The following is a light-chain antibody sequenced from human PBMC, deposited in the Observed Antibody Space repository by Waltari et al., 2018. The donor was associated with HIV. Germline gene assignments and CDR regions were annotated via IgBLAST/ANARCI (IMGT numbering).Light chain of an antibody. V-gene: IGKV3-20*01. CDR3: QQYGNSPYT. Sequence: EIVLTQSPGTLSLSPGERATLSCRASQSVSNSYLAWYQQKPGQPPRLLIYGASSRATGIPDRFSGSGSGTDFTLTISRLEPEDFAVYYCQQYGNSPYTFGQGTKVEIE. CDR1: QSVSNSY. J-gene: IGKJ2*01. CDR2: GAS.